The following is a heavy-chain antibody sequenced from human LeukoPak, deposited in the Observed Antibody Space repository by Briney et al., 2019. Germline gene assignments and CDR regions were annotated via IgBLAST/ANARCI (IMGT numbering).Heavy chain of an antibody. J-gene: IGHJ3*02. Sequence: ASVKVSCKASGYTFTGYYMHWVRQAPGQGLEWMGWINPNSGGTNFAQKFQGRVTMTRDTSISTAYMELSRLRSDDTVVYYCAREAQLNYYDSSGYYDIWGQGTMVTVSS. CDR2: INPNSGGT. CDR1: GYTFTGYY. D-gene: IGHD3-22*01. CDR3: AREAQLNYYDSSGYYDI. V-gene: IGHV1-2*02.